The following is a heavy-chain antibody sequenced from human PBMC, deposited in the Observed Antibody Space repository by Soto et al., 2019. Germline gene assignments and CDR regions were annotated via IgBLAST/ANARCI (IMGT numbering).Heavy chain of an antibody. V-gene: IGHV3-7*05. CDR3: ARDRHIVVVTAILDY. CDR2: IKQDGSEK. D-gene: IGHD2-21*02. CDR1: GFTFSSSW. J-gene: IGHJ4*02. Sequence: EVQLVESGGGLVKPGGSLRLSCAASGFTFSSSWLSWVRQAPGKGLEWVANIKQDGSEKYYVDSVKGRFTISRDNAKNSLYLQMNSLRAEDTAVYYCARDRHIVVVTAILDYLGQGTLFTVSS.